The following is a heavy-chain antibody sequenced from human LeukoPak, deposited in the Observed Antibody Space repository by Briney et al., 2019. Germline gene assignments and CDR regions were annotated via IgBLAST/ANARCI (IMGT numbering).Heavy chain of an antibody. CDR3: ARELRRFGELLYTT. Sequence: KPSEALSLTCAVYGRSFSGYYWSWIRQPPGKGLEWIGEINHSGSTNYNPSLKSRVTISVDTSKNQFSLKLSSVTAADTAVYYCARELRRFGELLYTTWGQGTLVTVSS. CDR1: GRSFSGYY. V-gene: IGHV4-34*01. CDR2: INHSGST. D-gene: IGHD3-10*01. J-gene: IGHJ4*02.